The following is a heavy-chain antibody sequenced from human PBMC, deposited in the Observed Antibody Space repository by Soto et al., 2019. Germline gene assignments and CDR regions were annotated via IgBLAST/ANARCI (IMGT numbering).Heavy chain of an antibody. D-gene: IGHD6-6*01. J-gene: IGHJ6*02. V-gene: IGHV1-18*01. CDR1: GYTFTSYG. Sequence: ASVKVSCKASGYTFTSYGISWVRQAPGQGLEWMGWISAYNGNTNYAQKLQGRVTMTTDTSTSTAYMELRSLRSDDTAVYYCARDFKVGYSSSSSRGPKPQYYYYCYGMDVWGQGTTVTVSS. CDR2: ISAYNGNT. CDR3: ARDFKVGYSSSSSRGPKPQYYYYCYGMDV.